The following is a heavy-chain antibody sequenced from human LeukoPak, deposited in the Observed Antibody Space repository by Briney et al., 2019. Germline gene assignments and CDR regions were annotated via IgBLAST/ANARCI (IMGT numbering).Heavy chain of an antibody. V-gene: IGHV1-2*02. D-gene: IGHD3-3*01. CDR1: GYTFTGYY. J-gene: IGHJ4*02. CDR2: INPNSGGT. Sequence: ASVKVSCKASGYTFTGYYMHWVRQAPGQGLEWMGWINPNSGGTNYAQEFQGRVTMTRDTSISTAYMELSRLRSDDTAVYYCARDSELYYDFWSGYPSPGYFDNWGQGTLVTVSS. CDR3: ARDSELYYDFWSGYPSPGYFDN.